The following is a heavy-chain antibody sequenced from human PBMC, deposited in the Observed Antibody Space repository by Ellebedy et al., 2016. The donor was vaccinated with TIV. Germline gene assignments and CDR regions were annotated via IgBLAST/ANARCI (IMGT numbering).Heavy chain of an antibody. CDR1: GVSFSRYR. D-gene: IGHD3-10*01. Sequence: GESLKISCAASGVSFSRYRMSWVRQAPGKGLEWVSSITDSSRTFYRDSVKGRFTISRGNAKHSLYLEMSSLRVEDTAVYYCARLADLWFGEIFDWGQGTLVTVSS. V-gene: IGHV3-21*03. CDR3: ARLADLWFGEIFD. CDR2: ITDSSRT. J-gene: IGHJ4*02.